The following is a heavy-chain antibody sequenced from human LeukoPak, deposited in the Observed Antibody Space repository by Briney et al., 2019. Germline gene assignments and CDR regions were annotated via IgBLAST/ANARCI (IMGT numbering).Heavy chain of an antibody. J-gene: IGHJ4*02. V-gene: IGHV4-59*01. CDR1: GGSISSYY. CDR2: VYYSGST. CDR3: ARESPTYYYDTSGPGFDY. D-gene: IGHD3-22*01. Sequence: PSETLSLTCTVSGGSISSYYWSWIRQPPGKGLEWIGYVYYSGSTNYNPPLKSRVTISVDTSKNQFSLKLSSVTAADTAVYYCARESPTYYYDTSGPGFDYWGQGTLVTVSS.